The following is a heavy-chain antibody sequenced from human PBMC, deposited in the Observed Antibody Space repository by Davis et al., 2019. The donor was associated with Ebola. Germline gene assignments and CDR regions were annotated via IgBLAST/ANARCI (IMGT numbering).Heavy chain of an antibody. Sequence: PAGSLRLSCAAYGPSTSNYAMHRARHTPDKGLEWVAVASHDGSTTYYEDSVKGRFTISRDNSKNTLYLQLNRLRSEDTGVYFCARAVPGKEDLDNWGQGALVTVSS. CDR2: ASHDGSTT. CDR3: ARAVPGKEDLDN. CDR1: GPSTSNYA. J-gene: IGHJ4*02. V-gene: IGHV3-30*04. D-gene: IGHD6-19*01.